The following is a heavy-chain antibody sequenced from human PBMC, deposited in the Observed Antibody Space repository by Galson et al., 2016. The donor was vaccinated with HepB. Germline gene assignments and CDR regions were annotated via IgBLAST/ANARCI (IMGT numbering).Heavy chain of an antibody. Sequence: SVKVSCKASGYTFTTSGISWVRQAPGQGLEWMGWISTHSGNTKYAQKFQGGLTLTTDSSTTTAYMELRSLRFDDTALYYCARRLHCGETSCLKDDAFDMWGQGTMVTVSS. CDR3: ARRLHCGETSCLKDDAFDM. CDR1: GYTFTTSG. V-gene: IGHV1-18*01. J-gene: IGHJ3*02. D-gene: IGHD2-21*01. CDR2: ISTHSGNT.